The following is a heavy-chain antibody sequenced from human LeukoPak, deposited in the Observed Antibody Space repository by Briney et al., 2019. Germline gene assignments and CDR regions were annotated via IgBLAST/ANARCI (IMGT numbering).Heavy chain of an antibody. CDR1: GFTFSSYA. D-gene: IGHD1-26*01. Sequence: EGSLRLSCAASGFTFSSYAMSWVRQAPGKGLEWVSAISGSGGSTYYADSVKGRFTISRDNSKNTLYLQMNSLRAEDTAVYYCANQGLGLVGANDDYWGQGTLVTVSS. V-gene: IGHV3-23*01. J-gene: IGHJ4*02. CDR3: ANQGLGLVGANDDY. CDR2: ISGSGGST.